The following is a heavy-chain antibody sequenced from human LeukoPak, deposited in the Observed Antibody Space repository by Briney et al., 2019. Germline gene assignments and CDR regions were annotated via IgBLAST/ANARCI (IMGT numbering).Heavy chain of an antibody. J-gene: IGHJ6*04. D-gene: IGHD3-10*02. V-gene: IGHV3-7*01. CDR2: IQEDGNEM. Sequence: PGGSLRLSCAATGFNFRKHWMSWVRQSIGKGLECVAKIQEDGNEMHYVDSVKGRFTISRDNARNSLYLQMNSLRAEDTAVYYCAELGITMIGGVWGKGTTVTISS. CDR3: AELGITMIGGV. CDR1: GFNFRKHW.